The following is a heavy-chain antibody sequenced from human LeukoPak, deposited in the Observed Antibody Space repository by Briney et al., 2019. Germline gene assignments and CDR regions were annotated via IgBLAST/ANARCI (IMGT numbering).Heavy chain of an antibody. CDR2: INTNGANT. CDR1: GFTFKSYA. Sequence: GGSLRLSCSASGFTFKSYAMHWVRQAPGKGLEYVSSINTNGANTYYADSVKGRFAISRDNSRNTVYVQMNSLTPEDTAVYYCVKGLDYSSSQTDSWGQGTLVTVSS. V-gene: IGHV3-64*05. D-gene: IGHD6-6*01. J-gene: IGHJ4*02. CDR3: VKGLDYSSSQTDS.